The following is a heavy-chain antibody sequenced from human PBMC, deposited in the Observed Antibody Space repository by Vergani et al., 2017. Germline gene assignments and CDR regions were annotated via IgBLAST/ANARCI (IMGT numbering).Heavy chain of an antibody. V-gene: IGHV3-23*01. D-gene: IGHD3-9*01. CDR3: AKSPKMTIIPYWCFDV. CDR2: ISGSGGST. Sequence: EVQLLESGGGLVHPGGSLRLSCAASGFTFSSYAMSWVRQAPGKGLEWVSAISGSGGSTYYADSVKGRFTISRDNAKNTLYLQMNSLRAEDAAVYYCAKSPKMTIIPYWCFDVWGRGTLVTVSS. CDR1: GFTFSSYA. J-gene: IGHJ2*01.